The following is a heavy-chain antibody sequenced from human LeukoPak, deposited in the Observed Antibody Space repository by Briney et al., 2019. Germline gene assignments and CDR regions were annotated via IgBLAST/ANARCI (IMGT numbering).Heavy chain of an antibody. J-gene: IGHJ4*02. V-gene: IGHV1-69*13. Sequence: SVKVSCKASGGTFSSYAISWVRQAPGQGLEWMGGIIPIFGTANYAQKFQGRVTITADESTGTAYMELSSLRSEDTAVYYCAREYDNYGSVKYFDYWGQGTLVTVSS. CDR3: AREYDNYGSVKYFDY. CDR1: GGTFSSYA. D-gene: IGHD3-10*01. CDR2: IIPIFGTA.